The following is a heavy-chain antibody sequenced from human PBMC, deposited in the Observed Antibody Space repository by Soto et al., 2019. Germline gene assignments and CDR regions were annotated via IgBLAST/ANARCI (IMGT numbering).Heavy chain of an antibody. CDR3: ARDYHEELPYYYYGMDV. CDR2: ISAYNGNT. CDR1: GYTFTSYG. D-gene: IGHD3-10*01. Sequence: QVQLVQSGAEVKKPVAPVKVSCKASGYTFTSYGIIWVRQAPGQGLEWMGWISAYNGNTNYAQKLQGRVTMTTDTSKRTAYIEMRSLRSDDTAVYYCARDYHEELPYYYYGMDVWGQGTTVTVSS. V-gene: IGHV1-18*01. J-gene: IGHJ6*02.